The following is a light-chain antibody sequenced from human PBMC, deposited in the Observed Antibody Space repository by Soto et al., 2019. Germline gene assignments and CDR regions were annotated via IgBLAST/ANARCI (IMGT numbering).Light chain of an antibody. V-gene: IGKV1-12*01. J-gene: IGKJ5*01. CDR2: AAS. CDR1: QGISSW. CDR3: HQANSFPIT. Sequence: DIQMTQSPSSVSASVGDRVTITCRASQGISSWLAWYQQKPGKAPKLMIYAASSLQSGVPSRFSGSGTGTDYTLTTSGLQSEDFATYYFHQANSFPITFGHETRLQIK.